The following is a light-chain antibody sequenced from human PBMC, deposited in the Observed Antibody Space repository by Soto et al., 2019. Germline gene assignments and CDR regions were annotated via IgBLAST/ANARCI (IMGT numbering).Light chain of an antibody. V-gene: IGKV1-5*03. Sequence: DVQMAQSPSTLSASVGDRVTITCRASQSIGDWLAWFQQKPGKAPSLLIYRASYLKSGLPSRFSGSGSGTELTLTISSLQPDDFSTYYCQHYSTYSGTFGPGTTVEIK. CDR2: RAS. J-gene: IGKJ3*01. CDR3: QHYSTYSGT. CDR1: QSIGDW.